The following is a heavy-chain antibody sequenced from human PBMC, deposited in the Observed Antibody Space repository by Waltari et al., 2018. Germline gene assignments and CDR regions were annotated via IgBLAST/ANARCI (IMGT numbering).Heavy chain of an antibody. CDR1: GYSISSGSY. CDR3: ARDRYYYDSSGKAFDY. D-gene: IGHD3-22*01. J-gene: IGHJ4*02. V-gene: IGHV4-38-2*02. CDR2: IYHSGST. Sequence: QVQLQESGPGLVKPSETLSLTCAVSGYSISSGSYWGWIRQPPGKGLEWIGSIYHSGSTYYNPSLKSRVTISVDTSKNQFSLKLSSVTAADTAVYYCARDRYYYDSSGKAFDYWGQGTLVTVSS.